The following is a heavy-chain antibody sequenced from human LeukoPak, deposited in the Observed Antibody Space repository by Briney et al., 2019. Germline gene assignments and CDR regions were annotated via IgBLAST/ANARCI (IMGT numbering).Heavy chain of an antibody. J-gene: IGHJ6*02. V-gene: IGHV1-18*01. CDR1: GYTFTSYG. CDR3: ARGASIAARPVYYYGMDV. D-gene: IGHD6-6*01. Sequence: GASVTVSCKASGYTFTSYGISWVRQAPGQGLEWMGWISAYNGNTNYAQKLQGRVTMTTDTSTSTAYMELRSLRSDDTAVYYCARGASIAARPVYYYGMDVWGQGTTVTVSS. CDR2: ISAYNGNT.